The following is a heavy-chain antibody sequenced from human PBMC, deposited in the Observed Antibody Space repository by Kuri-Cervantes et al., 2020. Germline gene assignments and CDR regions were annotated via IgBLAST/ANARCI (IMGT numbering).Heavy chain of an antibody. Sequence: SLKISCAASGFTFDDYAMHWVRQAPGKGLEWVSGISWNSGSIGYADSVKGRFTISRDDAKNSMYMQMASLRAEDTAVYYCARDGVEASTMFGESDYYYMDVWGKGTTVTVSS. CDR3: ARDGVEASTMFGESDYYYMDV. V-gene: IGHV3-9*01. CDR2: ISWNSGSI. CDR1: GFTFDDYA. D-gene: IGHD3-10*02. J-gene: IGHJ6*03.